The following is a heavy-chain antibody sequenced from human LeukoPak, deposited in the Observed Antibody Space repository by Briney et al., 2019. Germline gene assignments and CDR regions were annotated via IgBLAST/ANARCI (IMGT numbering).Heavy chain of an antibody. D-gene: IGHD3-10*01. V-gene: IGHV3-23*01. CDR1: GFTFNIYA. Sequence: GGSLRLSCAAPGFTFNIYAMSWVRQAPGKGLEWVSSISASGGSTNYADSVKGRFTISRDNSKNTVYLQMSSLRAEDTAVYYCAKVMKGSERLTMVRGVIIKTAGLYYMDVWGKGTTVTVSS. CDR3: AKVMKGSERLTMVRGVIIKTAGLYYMDV. CDR2: ISASGGST. J-gene: IGHJ6*03.